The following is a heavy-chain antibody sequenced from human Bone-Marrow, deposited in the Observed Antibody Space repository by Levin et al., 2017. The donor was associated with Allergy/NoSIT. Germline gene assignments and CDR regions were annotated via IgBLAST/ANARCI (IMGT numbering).Heavy chain of an antibody. CDR1: GGSISGSDYY. CDR2: VHFSGRT. V-gene: IGHV4-39*07. J-gene: IGHJ4*02. Sequence: PSETLSLTCTVSGGSISGSDYYWAWIRQPPGKGLEWIASVHFSGRTYYNPSLISRVTISVDTSKNQLSLKVNSVTAADTAVYYCARALGSYPGGGYWGQGTLVTVSS. CDR3: ARALGSYPGGGY. D-gene: IGHD3-10*01.